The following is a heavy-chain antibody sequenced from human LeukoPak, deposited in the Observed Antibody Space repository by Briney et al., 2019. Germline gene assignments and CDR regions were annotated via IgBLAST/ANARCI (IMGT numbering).Heavy chain of an antibody. J-gene: IGHJ5*02. V-gene: IGHV3-30*02. Sequence: TGGSLRLSCAASGFTFSSYGMHWVRQAPGKGLEWVAFIRYDGSNKYYADSVKGRFTISRDNSKNTLYLQMNSLRAEDTAVYYCARGSPYDSMGWFDPWGQGTLVTVSS. CDR1: GFTFSSYG. D-gene: IGHD3-10*01. CDR3: ARGSPYDSMGWFDP. CDR2: IRYDGSNK.